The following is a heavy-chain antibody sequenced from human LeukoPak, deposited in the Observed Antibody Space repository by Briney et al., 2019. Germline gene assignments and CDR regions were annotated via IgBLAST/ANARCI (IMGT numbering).Heavy chain of an antibody. D-gene: IGHD4-23*01. J-gene: IGHJ4*02. CDR1: GFTFSSYS. Sequence: PGGSLRLSCAASGFTFSSYSMNWVRQAPGKGLEWVGFIRSKASGGTTEFAASVKGRSIISRDDSKSIAYLQMNDLETEDTAVYYCTTDRGGPKYWGQGTLVTVSS. CDR2: IRSKASGGTT. CDR3: TTDRGGPKY. V-gene: IGHV3-49*04.